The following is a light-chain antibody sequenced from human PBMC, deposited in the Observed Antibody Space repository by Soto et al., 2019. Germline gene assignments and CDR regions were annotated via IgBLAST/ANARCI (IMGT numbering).Light chain of an antibody. J-gene: IGLJ2*01. V-gene: IGLV2-14*01. CDR2: EVS. CDR3: SSYTSSSTLV. Sequence: QSALTQPASVSGSPGQSITISCTGTSSDVGGYKFVSWYQHHPGKAPKLMIYEVSNRPSGASNRFSGSKSGNTASLTISGLQTEDEADYYCSSYTSSSTLVFGGGTKLTVL. CDR1: SSDVGGYKF.